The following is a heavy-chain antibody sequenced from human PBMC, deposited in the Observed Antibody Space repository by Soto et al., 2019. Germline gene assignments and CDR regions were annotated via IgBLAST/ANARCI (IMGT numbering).Heavy chain of an antibody. CDR2: IFYSGSTTY. Sequence: PSETLSLTCTVSGGSISSYYWSWIRQPPGKGLEWIGYIFYSGSTTYNNNPSLKSRVTISVDTSKNQFSLRLSSVTAADTAVYYCARVGSSGWSPDYWGQGTLVTVSS. V-gene: IGHV4-59*01. D-gene: IGHD6-19*01. J-gene: IGHJ4*02. CDR3: ARVGSSGWSPDY. CDR1: GGSISSYY.